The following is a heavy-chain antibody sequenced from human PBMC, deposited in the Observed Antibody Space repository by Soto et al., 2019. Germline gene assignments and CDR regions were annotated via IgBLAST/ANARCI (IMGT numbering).Heavy chain of an antibody. CDR2: INAGNGNT. CDR1: GYTFTSYA. V-gene: IGHV1-3*01. J-gene: IGHJ4*02. Sequence: GASVKVSCKASGYTFTSYAMHWVRQAPGQRXEWMGWINAGNGNTKYSQKFQGRVTITRDTSASTAYMELSSLRSEDTAVYYCARVGSGGVYYYDSSGYYYDYWGQGSLVTVSS. CDR3: ARVGSGGVYYYDSSGYYYDY. D-gene: IGHD3-22*01.